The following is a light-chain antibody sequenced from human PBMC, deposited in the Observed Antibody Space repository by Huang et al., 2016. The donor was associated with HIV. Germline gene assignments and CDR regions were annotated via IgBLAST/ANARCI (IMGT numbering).Light chain of an antibody. Sequence: DSQMTQSPSSLSASVGDRVTITCRASQRINSYLNWYQQKPGKAPNLLIYGASSLQRGVPSRFSGSGSGTDFTLTISSLQPEDFATYYCQQSYNTPTFGHGTKVEI. CDR1: QRINSY. CDR2: GAS. CDR3: QQSYNTPT. J-gene: IGKJ1*01. V-gene: IGKV1-39*01.